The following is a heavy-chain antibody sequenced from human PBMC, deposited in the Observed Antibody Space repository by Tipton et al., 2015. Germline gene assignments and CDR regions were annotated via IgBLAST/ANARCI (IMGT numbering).Heavy chain of an antibody. V-gene: IGHV4-39*07. CDR3: ARDVDDYGGNSGPREYYGKDV. CDR1: GDSISSSDYY. CDR2: IYYSGST. D-gene: IGHD4-23*01. Sequence: TLSLTCTVSGDSISSSDYYGGWIRQPPGKGLEWIGSIYYSGSTYFNPSLTSRVTISVDTSKNQFSLKLSSVTAADTAVYYCARDVDDYGGNSGPREYYGKDVWGQGTTVTVSS. J-gene: IGHJ6*02.